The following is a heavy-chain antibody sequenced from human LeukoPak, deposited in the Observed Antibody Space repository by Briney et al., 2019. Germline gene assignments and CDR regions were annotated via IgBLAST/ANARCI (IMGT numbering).Heavy chain of an antibody. V-gene: IGHV4-59*01. D-gene: IGHD3-22*01. Sequence: PSETLSLTCTVSGGSISSYYWSWIRKPPGKGLEWIGYIYYSGSTNYNPSLKSRVTISVDTSKKQFSLKLSSVTAADTAVYYCARSTYYYDTSGYWFFDSWGQGTLVTVSS. CDR1: GGSISSYY. J-gene: IGHJ4*02. CDR3: ARSTYYYDTSGYWFFDS. CDR2: IYYSGST.